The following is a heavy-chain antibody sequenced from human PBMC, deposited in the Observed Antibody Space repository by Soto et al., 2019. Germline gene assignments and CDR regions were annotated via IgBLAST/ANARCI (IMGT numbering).Heavy chain of an antibody. CDR2: ISGSGGST. CDR1: GFTFSSYA. J-gene: IGHJ5*02. CDR3: EKEGIGPNWFDP. Sequence: GGSLRLSCAASGFTFSSYAMSWVRQAPGKGLEWVSAISGSGGSTYYADSVKGRFTISRANSKNTLYLQMNSLREEDTAVYYCEKEGIGPNWFDPCGQVSLVTVSS. V-gene: IGHV3-23*01. D-gene: IGHD3-10*01.